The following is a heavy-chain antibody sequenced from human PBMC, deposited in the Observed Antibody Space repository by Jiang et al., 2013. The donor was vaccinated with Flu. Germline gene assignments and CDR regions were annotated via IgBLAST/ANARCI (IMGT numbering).Heavy chain of an antibody. CDR3: ARDRQWLGGNWFDP. CDR2: TYYRSKWYT. J-gene: IGHJ5*02. CDR1: GDSVSSNSAS. V-gene: IGHV6-1*01. Sequence: SQTLSLTCAISGDSVSSNSASWNWIRQSPSRGLEWLGRTYYRSKWYTDYAVSVKSRITINPDTSKNQFSLQLNSVTPEDTAVYYCARDRQWLGGNWFDPWGQGNPGSPSPQ. D-gene: IGHD6-19*01.